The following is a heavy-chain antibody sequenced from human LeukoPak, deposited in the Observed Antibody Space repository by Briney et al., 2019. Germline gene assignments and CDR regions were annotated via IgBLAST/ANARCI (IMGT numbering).Heavy chain of an antibody. V-gene: IGHV3-7*01. D-gene: IGHD6-25*01. CDR1: GFTFNSYR. Sequence: GGSLRLSCAASGFTFNSYRMSWVRQAPGKGLEWVANIKKDGSEKYYVDSVKGRFTISRDNAKNSLYLQMNSLRAEDTAVYYCARVSGAYYYNYGMDVWGQGTTVTVSS. J-gene: IGHJ6*02. CDR3: ARVSGAYYYNYGMDV. CDR2: IKKDGSEK.